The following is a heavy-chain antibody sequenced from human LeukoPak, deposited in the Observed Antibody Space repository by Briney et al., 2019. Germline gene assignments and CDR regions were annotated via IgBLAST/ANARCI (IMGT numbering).Heavy chain of an antibody. Sequence: TGGSPRLSCAASGFTFSNYGMHWVRQAPGKGLEWVAFIRYDGSNKYYADSVKGRFTISRDNSKNTLYLQMNSLRPEDTAVYYCAKDRGDGYPTHFDYWGQGTLVTVSS. J-gene: IGHJ4*02. CDR1: GFTFSNYG. D-gene: IGHD5-24*01. CDR2: IRYDGSNK. CDR3: AKDRGDGYPTHFDY. V-gene: IGHV3-30*02.